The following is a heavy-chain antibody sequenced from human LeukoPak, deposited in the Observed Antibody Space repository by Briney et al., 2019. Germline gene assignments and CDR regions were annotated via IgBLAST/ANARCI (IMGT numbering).Heavy chain of an antibody. Sequence: SETLSLTCTVSGGSISSYYWSWIRQPPGKGLEWIGYIYYSGSTNYNPSLKSRVTISVDTSKNQFSLKLSSVTAADTAVYYCARDLSQGPLGYWGQGTLVTVSS. V-gene: IGHV4-59*12. D-gene: IGHD3-16*01. CDR2: IYYSGST. CDR1: GGSISSYY. J-gene: IGHJ4*02. CDR3: ARDLSQGPLGY.